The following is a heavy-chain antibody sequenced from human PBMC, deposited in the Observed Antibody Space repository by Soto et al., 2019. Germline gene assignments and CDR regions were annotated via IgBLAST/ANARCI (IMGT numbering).Heavy chain of an antibody. Sequence: SETLSLTCAVYGGSFSGYYWSWIRQPPGKGLEWIGEINHSGSTNYNPSLKSRVTISVDTSKNQFSLKLSAVTAADTAVYYCARAPRNYYDSSGYYYFDYWGQGTLVTGSS. CDR3: ARAPRNYYDSSGYYYFDY. J-gene: IGHJ4*02. V-gene: IGHV4-34*01. CDR1: GGSFSGYY. D-gene: IGHD3-22*01. CDR2: INHSGST.